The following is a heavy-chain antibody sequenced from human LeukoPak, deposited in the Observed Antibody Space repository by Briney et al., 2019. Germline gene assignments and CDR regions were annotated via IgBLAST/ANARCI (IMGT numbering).Heavy chain of an antibody. Sequence: PGGSLGLSCAASGFTFSNYGMHWVRQAPGEGLEYVSGINSNGGSTYYANSVKGRFTISRDNSKNTLYLQVGSLRAEDTAVYYCAKVDIVATIDAGRLVDYWGQGTLVTVSS. CDR1: GFTFSNYG. D-gene: IGHD5-12*01. CDR2: INSNGGST. J-gene: IGHJ4*02. CDR3: AKVDIVATIDAGRLVDY. V-gene: IGHV3-64*01.